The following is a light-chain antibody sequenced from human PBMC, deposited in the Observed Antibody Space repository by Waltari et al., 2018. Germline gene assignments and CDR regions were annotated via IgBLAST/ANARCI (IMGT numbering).Light chain of an antibody. Sequence: QSALTQPPSVSGSPGQSVTISCTGTSSDVGSYNRVSWYQQPPGTAPKLMIYEVSNRPSGFPDRFSGSKSGNTASLTIAGLQAEDEADYYCSSYRRSNTLVFGGGTKLTVL. J-gene: IGLJ2*01. CDR1: SSDVGSYNR. CDR2: EVS. V-gene: IGLV2-18*02. CDR3: SSYRRSNTLV.